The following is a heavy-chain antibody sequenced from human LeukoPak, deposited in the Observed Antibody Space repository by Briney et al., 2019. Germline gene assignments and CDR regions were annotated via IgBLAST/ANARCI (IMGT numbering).Heavy chain of an antibody. Sequence: SHTLSLTCTVSGRPLRSGSYQWSWIPQPAGKGLEWIGRIYTSGSPNYNPPLQSRVTISVDTSKNRFSLKLSSVTGADTAVYYCARGSTYYYDSSIDYWGQGTLVTVSS. D-gene: IGHD3-22*01. CDR3: ARGSTYYYDSSIDY. V-gene: IGHV4-61*02. CDR2: IYTSGSP. CDR1: GRPLRSGSYQ. J-gene: IGHJ4*02.